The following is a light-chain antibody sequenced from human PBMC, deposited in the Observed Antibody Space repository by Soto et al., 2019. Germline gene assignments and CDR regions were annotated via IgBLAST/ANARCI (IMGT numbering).Light chain of an antibody. CDR1: QSSSSW. CDR3: QQYNSYSPT. J-gene: IGKJ1*01. CDR2: DAS. V-gene: IGKV1-5*01. Sequence: DVQITQWPATLSASVGDRVTITYMASQSSSSWLAWYQQKPGKAPKLLIYDASSLESVVTSRFSGSGSGIEFTLTISSLQPDDFATYYCQQYNSYSPTFGQGAKLDIK.